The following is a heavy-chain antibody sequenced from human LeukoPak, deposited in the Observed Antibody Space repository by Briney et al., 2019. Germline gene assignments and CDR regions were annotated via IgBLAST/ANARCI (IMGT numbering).Heavy chain of an antibody. CDR2: ISSNEYDT. CDR1: GFTFSAYF. J-gene: IGHJ4*02. V-gene: IGHV3-64D*06. Sequence: PGGSLRLSCSASGFTFSAYFMHWVRQAPGKGLEYVSSISSNEYDTYYADSVKGRFTISRDNSKNTLFLQMSSLRAEDTAVYYCVKDLNGTWSFDYWGQGTLVTVSA. D-gene: IGHD2-8*01. CDR3: VKDLNGTWSFDY.